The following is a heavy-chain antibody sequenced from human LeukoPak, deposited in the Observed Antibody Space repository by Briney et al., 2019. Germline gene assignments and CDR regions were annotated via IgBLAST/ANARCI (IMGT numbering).Heavy chain of an antibody. D-gene: IGHD6-6*01. J-gene: IGHJ4*02. CDR3: ARVYSSSNY. V-gene: IGHV1-2*02. CDR2: INCNSGDT. CDR1: GYTFTCQY. Sequence: ASVKVSCKASGYTFTCQYMYWVRQALGQGLEWMGWINCNSGDTKYAQKFQGRVTMTRDTSISTAYMELSRLRSDDTAVYYCARVYSSSNYWGQGTLVTVSS.